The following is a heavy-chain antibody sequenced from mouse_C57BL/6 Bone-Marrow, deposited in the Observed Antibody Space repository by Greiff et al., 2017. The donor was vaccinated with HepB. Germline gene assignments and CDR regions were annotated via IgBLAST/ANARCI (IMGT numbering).Heavy chain of an antibody. V-gene: IGHV1-69*01. D-gene: IGHD2-3*01. Sequence: QVQLKQPGAELVMPGASVKLSCKASGYTFTSYWMHWVKQRPGQGLEWIGEIDPSDSDTNYNQKFKGKSTLTVDKSSSTAYMQLSSLTSEDSAVYYCTRGAGYLGDYWGQGTTLTVSA. CDR1: GYTFTSYW. CDR3: TRGAGYLGDY. CDR2: IDPSDSDT. J-gene: IGHJ2*01.